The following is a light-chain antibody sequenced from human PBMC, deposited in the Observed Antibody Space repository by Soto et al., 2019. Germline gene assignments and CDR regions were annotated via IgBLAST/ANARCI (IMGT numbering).Light chain of an antibody. V-gene: IGKV3-20*01. J-gene: IGKJ2*01. CDR3: QQFGSSPMYT. CDR1: QNVTNNY. CDR2: GAS. Sequence: EIVLTQSPGTLSLSPGERATLSCRASQNVTNNYLAWYQQKPGQVSRLLIYGASRRAAGIPDRFSGSGSGTDFTLTISRLEPEDFAVYSCQQFGSSPMYTFGQGTKLAIK.